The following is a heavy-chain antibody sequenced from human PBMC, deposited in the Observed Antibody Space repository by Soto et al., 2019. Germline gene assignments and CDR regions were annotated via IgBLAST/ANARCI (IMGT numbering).Heavy chain of an antibody. CDR2: MYYSGST. CDR1: GASISSDGYY. Sequence: QVPLQESGPGLVRPSQTLSLTCTVSGASISSDGYYWGWIRPHPGKGLGYIAYMYYSGSTYYNPSLKPGGTTSVDASNDQFSLKRSCVTASDTAVYYRAVSCQTFTSRFDFLSQGSLVSDSP. V-gene: IGHV4-31*03. D-gene: IGHD3-10*01. CDR3: AVSCQTFTSRFDF. J-gene: IGHJ5*01.